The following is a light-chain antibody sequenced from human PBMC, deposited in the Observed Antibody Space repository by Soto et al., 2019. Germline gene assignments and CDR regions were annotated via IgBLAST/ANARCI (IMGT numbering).Light chain of an antibody. Sequence: DIQMTQSPTSLSASVGDRVTITCRASQSISSYLNWYQQKPGKAPKLLIYAASSLQSGVPSRFSGSGSGTDFTLTISSLQPEDFATYYCQQSYSTPLTFXGGTKV. CDR2: AAS. V-gene: IGKV1-39*01. CDR1: QSISSY. CDR3: QQSYSTPLT. J-gene: IGKJ4*01.